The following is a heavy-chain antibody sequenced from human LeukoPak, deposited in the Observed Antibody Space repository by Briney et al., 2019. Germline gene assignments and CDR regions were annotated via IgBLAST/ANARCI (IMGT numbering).Heavy chain of an antibody. J-gene: IGHJ4*02. CDR3: AKRISTGWSYFDY. CDR1: GFTFRDYA. Sequence: SGGSLRLSCAASGFTFRDYAMSWVRQAPGKGLEWVSVISGDGHRTYYADSVKGRFTISRDNSKNTLFLQASSLRAEDTAIYYCAKRISTGWSYFDYWGQGTLVTVSS. V-gene: IGHV3-23*01. D-gene: IGHD3-9*01. CDR2: ISGDGHRT.